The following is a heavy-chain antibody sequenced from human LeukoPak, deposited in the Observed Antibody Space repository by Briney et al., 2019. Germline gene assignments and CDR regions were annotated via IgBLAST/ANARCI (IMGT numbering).Heavy chain of an antibody. J-gene: IGHJ2*01. CDR1: GGSIRSSYYY. CDR2: IYYSGST. CDR3: ASPQGAGDWYFDL. Sequence: PSETLSLTCTVSGGSIRSSYYYWGWIRQPPGKGLEWIGSIYYSGSTYYNPSLKSRVTISVDTSKNQFSLKLSSVTAADTAVYYCASPQGAGDWYFDLWGRGTLVTVSS. D-gene: IGHD1-26*01. V-gene: IGHV4-39*01.